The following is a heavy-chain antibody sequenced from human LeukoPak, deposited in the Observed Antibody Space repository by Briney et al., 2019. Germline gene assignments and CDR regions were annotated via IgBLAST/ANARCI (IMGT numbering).Heavy chain of an antibody. CDR1: GGSISSYY. D-gene: IGHD2-21*01. CDR2: IYTSGST. J-gene: IGHJ3*02. V-gene: IGHV4-4*09. Sequence: SETLSLTCTVSGGSISSYYWSWIRQPPGKGLEWIGYIYTSGSTNYNPSLKSRVTISVDTSKNQFSLKLSSVTAADTAVYYCARSNMGVVGALDIWGQGTMVTVSS. CDR3: ARSNMGVVGALDI.